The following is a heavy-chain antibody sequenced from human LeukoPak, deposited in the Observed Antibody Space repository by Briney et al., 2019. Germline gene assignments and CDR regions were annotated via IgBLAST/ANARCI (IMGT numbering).Heavy chain of an antibody. V-gene: IGHV4-39*07. J-gene: IGHJ5*02. Sequence: PSEALSLTCSVFGGSISSSNYFWGWIRQPPGKGLEWIGSIHHSGSTHFNPSLKSRVTMSVDTSKNQFSLKLSSVTAADTAVYFCARDLTFHHDIPGYFYWFDPWGQGTLVTVSS. CDR3: ARDLTFHHDIPGYFYWFDP. CDR1: GGSISSSNYF. D-gene: IGHD3-22*01. CDR2: IHHSGST.